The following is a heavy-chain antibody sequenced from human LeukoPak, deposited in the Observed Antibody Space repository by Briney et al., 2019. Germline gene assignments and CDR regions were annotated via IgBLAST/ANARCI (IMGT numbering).Heavy chain of an antibody. CDR1: GYTFTSYY. Sequence: ASVKVSCKASGYTFTSYYMHWVRQAPGEGLEWMGIINPSGGSTSYAQKFQGRVTMTRDMSTSTVYMELSSLRSEDTAVYYCARVNYYDSSGEYINYWGQGTLVTVSS. J-gene: IGHJ4*02. CDR2: INPSGGST. V-gene: IGHV1-46*01. CDR3: ARVNYYDSSGEYINY. D-gene: IGHD3-22*01.